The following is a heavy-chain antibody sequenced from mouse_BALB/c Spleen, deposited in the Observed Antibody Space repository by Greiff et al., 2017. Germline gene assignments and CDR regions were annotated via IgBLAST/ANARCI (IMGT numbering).Heavy chain of an antibody. CDR3: ARWGGNTMFFYAMDY. V-gene: IGHV14-3*02. J-gene: IGHJ4*01. CDR2: IDPANGNT. CDR1: GFNIKDTY. Sequence: EVQLQQSGAELVKPGASVKLSCTSSGFNIKDTYMNWVKQRPEQGLEWIGRIDPANGNTKYDPKFQGKATITADTSSNTAYLQLSSLTSEDTAVYYCARWGGNTMFFYAMDYWGQGTSVTVSS. D-gene: IGHD2-1*01.